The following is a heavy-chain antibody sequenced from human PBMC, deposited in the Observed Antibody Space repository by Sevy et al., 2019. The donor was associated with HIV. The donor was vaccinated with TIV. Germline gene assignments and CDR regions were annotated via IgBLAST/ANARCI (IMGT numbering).Heavy chain of an antibody. J-gene: IGHJ6*03. CDR1: GFTFSSYG. CDR2: IWYDGSNK. D-gene: IGHD2-15*01. V-gene: IGHV3-33*01. CDR3: ARDGFVVVVAATPDYYYYMDV. Sequence: GGSLRLSCAASGFTFSSYGMHWVRQAPGKGLEWVAVIWYDGSNKYDADSVKGRFTISRENSKNKVYLQMNSLRAEDTAVYYCARDGFVVVVAATPDYYYYMDVWGKGTTVTVSS.